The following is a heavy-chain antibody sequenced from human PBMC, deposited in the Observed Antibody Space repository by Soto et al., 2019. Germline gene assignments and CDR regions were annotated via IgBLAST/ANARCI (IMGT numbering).Heavy chain of an antibody. CDR1: GFTFNDFY. Sequence: GGSLRLSCEASGFTFNDFYMNWIRQPPRKGLEWVSYISQSGDDTNYADSVKGRFTISRDNAKNSLYLQMNSLRAEDTAVYYCARDTGALTYYYDSSGGYYGMDVWGQGT. J-gene: IGHJ6*02. CDR3: ARDTGALTYYYDSSGGYYGMDV. D-gene: IGHD3-22*01. V-gene: IGHV3-11*06. CDR2: ISQSGDDT.